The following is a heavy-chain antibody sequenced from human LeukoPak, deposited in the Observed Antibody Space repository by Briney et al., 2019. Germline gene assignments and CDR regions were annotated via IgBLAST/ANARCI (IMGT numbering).Heavy chain of an antibody. Sequence: GGSLRLSCAASGFTFRSYEMNWVRQAPGKGLEWVSYISSSGSTIYYADSLKGRFTISRDNAKDSLYLQMNSLRAEDTAVYYCARSLGSCSTTTCYDNWFDPWGQGTLVTVSS. CDR3: ARSLGSCSTTTCYDNWFDP. CDR2: ISSSGSTI. J-gene: IGHJ5*02. D-gene: IGHD2-2*01. V-gene: IGHV3-48*03. CDR1: GFTFRSYE.